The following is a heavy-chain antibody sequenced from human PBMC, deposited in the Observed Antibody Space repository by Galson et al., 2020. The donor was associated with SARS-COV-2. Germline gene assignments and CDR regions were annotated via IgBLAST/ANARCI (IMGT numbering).Heavy chain of an antibody. CDR2: IVSGGGT. CDR1: GFTFRSYA. J-gene: IGHJ4*02. CDR3: AKVLGGYDS. Sequence: GGSLRLSCAASGFTFRSYAMSWVRQASGKGLEWVSAIVSGGGTYYAESVKGRFTISRDNARNTLYLQMNDVRAEDTAVFYCAKVLGGYDSWGQGTLVSVSS. V-gene: IGHV3-23*01. D-gene: IGHD2-2*01.